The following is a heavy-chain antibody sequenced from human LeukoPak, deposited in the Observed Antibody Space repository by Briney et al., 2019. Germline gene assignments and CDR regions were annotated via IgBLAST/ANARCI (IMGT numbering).Heavy chain of an antibody. CDR3: ASTIRFGELS. V-gene: IGHV4-34*01. CDR2: INHSGNT. J-gene: IGHJ4*02. Sequence: PSETLSLTCAVYGGSFSGYYWSWIRQPPGKGLEWIGEINHSGNTNYNPSLKSRVTISVDTSKNQFSLKLSSVTAADTAVYYCASTIRFGELSWGQGTLVTVSS. D-gene: IGHD3-10*01. CDR1: GGSFSGYY.